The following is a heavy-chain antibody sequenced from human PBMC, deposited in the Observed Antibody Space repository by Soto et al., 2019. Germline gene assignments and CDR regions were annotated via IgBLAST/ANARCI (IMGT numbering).Heavy chain of an antibody. Sequence: ASVKVSCKASGYSFTDYHIHWVRQAPGQGLEWLGRINPKSGGTSTAQKFQGWVTMTRDRSISTVYMEVIRLRSDDTAVYFCARGHSTDCSNGVCSFFYNHEMDVWGQGTTVTVSS. CDR2: INPKSGGT. J-gene: IGHJ6*02. D-gene: IGHD2-8*01. CDR1: GYSFTDYH. V-gene: IGHV1-2*04. CDR3: ARGHSTDCSNGVCSFFYNHEMDV.